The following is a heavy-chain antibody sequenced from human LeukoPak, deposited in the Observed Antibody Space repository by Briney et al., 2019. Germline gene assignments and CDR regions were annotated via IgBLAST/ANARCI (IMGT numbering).Heavy chain of an antibody. CDR1: GGSISSYY. CDR2: IYYSGST. CDR3: ARVRPDMDV. Sequence: SETLSLTCTVSGGSISSYYWSWIRQPPGKGLEWIGSIYYSGSTYYNPSLKSRVTISVDTSKNQFSLKLSSVTAADTAVYYCARVRPDMDVWGKGTTVTVS. D-gene: IGHD2-2*01. J-gene: IGHJ6*03. V-gene: IGHV4-59*12.